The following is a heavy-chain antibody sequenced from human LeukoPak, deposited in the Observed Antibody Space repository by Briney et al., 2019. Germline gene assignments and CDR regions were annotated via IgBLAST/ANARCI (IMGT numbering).Heavy chain of an antibody. CDR1: GGSISSGGYY. CDR3: ARDQPVSYGFDP. D-gene: IGHD3-16*02. Sequence: SETLSLTCTVSGGSISSGGYYWSWIRQHPGKGLEWIGYIYYSGSTHYNPSLKSRVTISVDTSKNQFSLKLSSVTAADTAVYYCARDQPVSYGFDPWGQGTLVTVSS. CDR2: IYYSGST. J-gene: IGHJ5*02. V-gene: IGHV4-31*03.